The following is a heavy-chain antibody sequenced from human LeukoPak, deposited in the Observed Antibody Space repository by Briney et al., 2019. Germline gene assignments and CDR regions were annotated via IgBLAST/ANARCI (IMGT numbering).Heavy chain of an antibody. V-gene: IGHV3-30-3*01. D-gene: IGHD3-22*01. J-gene: IGHJ4*02. CDR2: ISYDGSNK. CDR3: ARDWVTYYYDSSGFDY. CDR1: GFTFSSYA. Sequence: PGGSLRLSCAASGFTFSSYAMHWVRQAPGKGLERVAVISYDGSNKYYADSVKGRFTISRDNSKNTLYLQMNSLRAEDTAVYYCARDWVTYYYDSSGFDYWGQGTLVTVSS.